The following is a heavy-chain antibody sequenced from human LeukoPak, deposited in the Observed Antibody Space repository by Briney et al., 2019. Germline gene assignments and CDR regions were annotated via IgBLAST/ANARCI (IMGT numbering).Heavy chain of an antibody. CDR3: AKDRVCSGGSCEDYFDY. V-gene: IGHV3-23*01. Sequence: GGSLRLSCAASGFTFSSYAMSWARQAPGKGLEWVSAISGSGGSTYYADSVKGRFTISRDNSKNTLYLQMNSLRAEDTAVYYCAKDRVCSGGSCEDYFDYWGQGTLVTVSS. J-gene: IGHJ4*02. D-gene: IGHD2-15*01. CDR2: ISGSGGST. CDR1: GFTFSSYA.